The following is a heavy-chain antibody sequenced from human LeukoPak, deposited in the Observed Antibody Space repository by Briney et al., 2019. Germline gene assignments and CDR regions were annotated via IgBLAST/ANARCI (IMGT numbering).Heavy chain of an antibody. CDR1: GFTFDDYA. Sequence: GGSLRLSCTASGFTFDDYAMSWVRQAPGKGLEWVGFIRREGYGGTTEYAASVNGRFTISRDDSKSIAYLQMNSLKTEDTAVYYCTRARIVRRYYYDSSGYAPGGLDYWGQGTLVTVSS. V-gene: IGHV3-49*04. D-gene: IGHD3-22*01. CDR2: IRREGYGGTT. CDR3: TRARIVRRYYYDSSGYAPGGLDY. J-gene: IGHJ4*02.